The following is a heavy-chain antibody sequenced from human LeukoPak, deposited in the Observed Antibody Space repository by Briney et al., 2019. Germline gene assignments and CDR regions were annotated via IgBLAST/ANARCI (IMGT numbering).Heavy chain of an antibody. Sequence: PGGSLRLSCVLSGFTVSSTYISWFRQTPGKGLEWVSVIFTTGTTYYADSVKGRFTLSRDNFENTVRLQMSSLTAEDTAVYYCATDDRLPSQGYYYGSGSYIGKYWGQGTLVTVSS. D-gene: IGHD3-10*01. CDR1: GFTVSSTY. CDR2: IFTTGTT. V-gene: IGHV3-53*01. J-gene: IGHJ4*02. CDR3: ATDDRLPSQGYYYGSGSYIGKY.